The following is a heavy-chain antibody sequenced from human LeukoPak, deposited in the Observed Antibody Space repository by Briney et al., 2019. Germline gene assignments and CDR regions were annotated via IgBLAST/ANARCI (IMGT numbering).Heavy chain of an antibody. CDR2: ISSSSSTT. V-gene: IGHV3-48*02. D-gene: IGHD3-3*01. CDR3: ANDDYFDY. J-gene: IGHJ4*02. CDR1: GVTFSSYS. Sequence: GGALRLSCAASGVTFSSYSMNWVRQAPGKGVEGVSYISSSSSTTHYADSVKGRFTISRDNAKNSLYLQMNSLRDEDTAMYYCANDDYFDYWGQGTLVTVSS.